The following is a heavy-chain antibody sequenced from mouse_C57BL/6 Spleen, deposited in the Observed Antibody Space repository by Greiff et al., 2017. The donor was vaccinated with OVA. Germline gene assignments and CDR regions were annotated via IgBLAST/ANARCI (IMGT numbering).Heavy chain of an antibody. CDR1: GYTFTEYT. Sequence: QVQLKQSGAELVKPGASVKLSCKASGYTFTEYTIHWVKQRSGQGLEWIGWFYPGSGSIKYNEKFKDKATLTADKSSSTVYMELSRLTSEDSAVYFCARHEDQDGYYEGWYFDVWGTGTTVTVSS. J-gene: IGHJ1*03. CDR2: FYPGSGSI. CDR3: ARHEDQDGYYEGWYFDV. D-gene: IGHD2-3*01. V-gene: IGHV1-62-2*01.